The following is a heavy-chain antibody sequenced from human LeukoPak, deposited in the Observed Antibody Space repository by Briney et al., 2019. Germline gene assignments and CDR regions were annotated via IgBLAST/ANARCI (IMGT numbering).Heavy chain of an antibody. CDR2: IYHSGST. D-gene: IGHD1-1*01. Sequence: PSETLSLTCAVSGGSISSSNWWSWVRQPPGKGLEWIGEIYHSGSTNYNPSLKSRVTISVDKSKNQFSLMLSSVTAADTAVYYCARVMGGTTWPYFDYWGQGTLVTVSS. V-gene: IGHV4-4*02. CDR3: ARVMGGTTWPYFDY. J-gene: IGHJ4*02. CDR1: GGSISSSNW.